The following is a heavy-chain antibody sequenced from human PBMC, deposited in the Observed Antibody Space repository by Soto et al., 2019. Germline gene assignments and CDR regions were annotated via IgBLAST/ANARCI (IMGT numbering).Heavy chain of an antibody. CDR1: GFSFSSYA. CDR3: ARDQRSWSFFTVSYGMDV. D-gene: IGHD6-13*01. J-gene: IGHJ6*02. CDR2: ISTNGGTT. V-gene: IGHV3-64*01. Sequence: GGSLRLSCAASGFSFSSYAMHWVRQAPGKGLEYVSAISTNGGTTYYANSVKGRFTISRDNSKNTLYLQMGSLRAEDMAVYYCARDQRSWSFFTVSYGMDVWGQGTTVTAP.